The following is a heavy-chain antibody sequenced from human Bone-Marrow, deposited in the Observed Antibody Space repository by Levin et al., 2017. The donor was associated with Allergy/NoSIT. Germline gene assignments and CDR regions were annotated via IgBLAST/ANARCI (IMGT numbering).Heavy chain of an antibody. CDR2: IYHTGTT. CDR3: ARLESKAVRNFDY. D-gene: IGHD6-19*01. Sequence: SQTLSLTCSVSGGSITTYYWSWIRQPPGKGLEWIGYIYHTGTTNHNPSLKSRVTISADTSRNQFSLKLSSVTAADTAVYYCARLESKAVRNFDYWGQGVLVTVSS. J-gene: IGHJ4*02. CDR1: GGSITTYY. V-gene: IGHV4-59*08.